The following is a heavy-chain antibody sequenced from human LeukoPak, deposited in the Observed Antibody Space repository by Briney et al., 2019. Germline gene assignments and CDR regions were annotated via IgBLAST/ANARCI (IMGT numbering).Heavy chain of an antibody. V-gene: IGHV4-39*01. J-gene: IGHJ4*02. CDR1: GGSISSSSYY. CDR3: ARHVGYYYDSSCYYYGGYYFDY. Sequence: KPSETLSLTCTVSGGSISSSSYYWGWIRQPPGKGLEWIGSIYYSGSTYYNPSLKSRVTISVDTSKNQFSLKLSSVTAADAAVYYCARHVGYYYDSSCYYYGGYYFDYWGQGTLVTVSS. CDR2: IYYSGST. D-gene: IGHD3-22*01.